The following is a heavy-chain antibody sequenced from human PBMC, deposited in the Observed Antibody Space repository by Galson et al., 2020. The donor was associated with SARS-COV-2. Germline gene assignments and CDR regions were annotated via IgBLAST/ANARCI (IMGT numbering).Heavy chain of an antibody. D-gene: IGHD3-3*01. CDR1: GYTFTHNW. CDR2: IHPRDSDT. V-gene: IGHV5-51*01. CDR3: ARVRYDFRSGFVLDAFDV. Sequence: KIGESLKISCKGPGYTFTHNWIGWVRQMPGQGLAWMGIIHPRDSDTRYSPSSGAQVTISADKSLTTTFLQWSRLKASDTAIYYCARVRYDFRSGFVLDAFDVWGQGTMVTVP. J-gene: IGHJ3*01.